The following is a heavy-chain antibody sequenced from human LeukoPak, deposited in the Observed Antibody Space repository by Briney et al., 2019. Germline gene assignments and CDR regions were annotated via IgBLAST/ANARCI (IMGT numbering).Heavy chain of an antibody. J-gene: IGHJ4*02. CDR3: ARHRAVAPPFDY. V-gene: IGHV4-59*01. CDR1: DDSISDYY. D-gene: IGHD6-19*01. Sequence: SETLSLTCTVSDDSISDYYRGWIRQPPGKGLEWIGYFHNSGTSTYNPSLKSRVTISVDTSKNQFSLKLSSVTAADTAVYYCARHRAVAPPFDYWGQGTLVTVSS. CDR2: FHNSGTS.